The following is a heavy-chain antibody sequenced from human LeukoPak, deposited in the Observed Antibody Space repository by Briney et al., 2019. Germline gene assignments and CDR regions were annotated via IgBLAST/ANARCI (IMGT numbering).Heavy chain of an antibody. Sequence: GGSLRLSCAASGFTLSSYGMSWVREAPGKGLEWVSAISGSGGSTYYADSVKGRFTVSRDNAKRSLYLQMNSLRAEDTAVYYCARDGNRDGDMDVWGKGTTVTVSS. J-gene: IGHJ6*03. CDR1: GFTLSSYG. CDR2: ISGSGGST. V-gene: IGHV3-23*01. D-gene: IGHD1-1*01. CDR3: ARDGNRDGDMDV.